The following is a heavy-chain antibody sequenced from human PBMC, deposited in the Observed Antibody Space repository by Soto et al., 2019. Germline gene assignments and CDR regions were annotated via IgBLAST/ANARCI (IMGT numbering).Heavy chain of an antibody. D-gene: IGHD4-17*01. CDR2: IIPIFGTA. Sequence: SVKVSCKASGGTFSIYAISCVLQSPLQGLEWMGGIIPIFGTANYAQKFQGRVTITADESTSTAYMELSSLRSEDTAVYYCARETGTVTTDRGFDYWGQGTLVTVSS. CDR3: ARETGTVTTDRGFDY. J-gene: IGHJ4*02. V-gene: IGHV1-69*13. CDR1: GGTFSIYA.